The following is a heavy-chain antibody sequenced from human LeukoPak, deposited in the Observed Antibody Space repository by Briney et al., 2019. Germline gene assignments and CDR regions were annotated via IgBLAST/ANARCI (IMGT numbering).Heavy chain of an antibody. Sequence: GGSLRLSCAASGFTFSSYSMNWVRQAPGKGLEWVSSISSSSSYIYYADSVKGRFTISRDNAKNSLYLQMNSLRAEDTAVYYCARDQLDMYYDFWSGNGDALDIWGQGTMVTVSS. J-gene: IGHJ3*02. D-gene: IGHD3-3*01. CDR2: ISSSSSYI. V-gene: IGHV3-21*01. CDR3: ARDQLDMYYDFWSGNGDALDI. CDR1: GFTFSSYS.